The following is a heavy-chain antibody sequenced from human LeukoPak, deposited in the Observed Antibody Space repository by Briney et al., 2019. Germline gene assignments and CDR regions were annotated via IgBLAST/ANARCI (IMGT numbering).Heavy chain of an antibody. CDR3: ARIRHYDIFTGYPYFDY. Sequence: PGGSLRLSCAASGFTFSSYSMNWVRQAPGKGLEWVSSISSSSSYIYYADSVKGRFTISRDNAKNSLYLQMNSLRAEDTAVYYCARIRHYDIFTGYPYFDYWGQGTLVTVSS. CDR1: GFTFSSYS. V-gene: IGHV3-21*01. CDR2: ISSSSSYI. D-gene: IGHD3-9*01. J-gene: IGHJ4*02.